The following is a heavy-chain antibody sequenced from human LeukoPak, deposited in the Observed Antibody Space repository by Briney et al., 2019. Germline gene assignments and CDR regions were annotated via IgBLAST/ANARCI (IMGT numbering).Heavy chain of an antibody. CDR1: GFTFSSYW. Sequence: GGSLRLSCAASGFTFSSYWMRWVRLAPGKGLEWVANIKEDGRERYYVDSVKGRFTISRDNAKNTLSLQMHSMRAEDTALYYCARAVIGHKEARNAYWGQGTLVTVSS. D-gene: IGHD1-14*01. V-gene: IGHV3-7*01. J-gene: IGHJ4*02. CDR2: IKEDGRER. CDR3: ARAVIGHKEARNAY.